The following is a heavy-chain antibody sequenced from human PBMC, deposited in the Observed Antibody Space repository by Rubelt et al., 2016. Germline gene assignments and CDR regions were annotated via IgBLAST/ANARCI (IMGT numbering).Heavy chain of an antibody. CDR3: ARGTGNYGSYYFEY. D-gene: IGHD1-26*01. CDR1: GFTFSDHF. CDR2: MNQYGSEE. J-gene: IGHJ4*02. Sequence: EVLLVQSGGGLVEPGGSLRLSCAASGFTFSDHFMDWVRQAPGKGLEWVANMNQYGSEEYYVDSVKGRFTISRDNAQRSLFLQRNSLRAEETAVFYCARGTGNYGSYYFEYWGQGTLVTVSS. V-gene: IGHV3-7*01.